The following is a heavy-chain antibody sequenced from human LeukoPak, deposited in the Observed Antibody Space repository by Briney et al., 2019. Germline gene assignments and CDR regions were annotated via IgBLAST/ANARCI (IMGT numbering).Heavy chain of an antibody. CDR2: INKNGGT. Sequence: PSQTLSLTCTVYSDSISSGGYYWNWIRQPAGKGLEFIGYINKNGGTYYNPPLKSRVSISIDTSKNQFSLKLTSVTAADTAVYFCAREHKFYGDYPYYFDSWGQGTLVTVSS. CDR1: SDSISSGGYY. D-gene: IGHD4-17*01. J-gene: IGHJ4*02. V-gene: IGHV4-30-4*01. CDR3: AREHKFYGDYPYYFDS.